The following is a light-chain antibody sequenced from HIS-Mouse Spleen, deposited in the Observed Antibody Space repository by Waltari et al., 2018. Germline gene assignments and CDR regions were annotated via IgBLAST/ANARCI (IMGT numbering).Light chain of an antibody. CDR2: EGS. CDR3: SSYAGSNNLV. V-gene: IGLV2-8*01. J-gene: IGLJ2*01. CDR1: SSDVGGYNY. Sequence: QSALTQPPSASGSPGQSVTISCTGTSSDVGGYNYVSWYQQHPGKAPKLMIYEGSKRPSGVPDRFSGSKSGNTASRTVSGLQAEDEADYYCSSYAGSNNLVFGGGTKLTVL.